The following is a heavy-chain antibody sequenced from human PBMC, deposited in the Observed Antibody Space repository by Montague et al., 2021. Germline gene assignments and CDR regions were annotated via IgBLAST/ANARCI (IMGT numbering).Heavy chain of an antibody. CDR2: MFYGGAT. D-gene: IGHD3-10*01. CDR1: SGSIFHAH. V-gene: IGHV4-59*08. CDR3: AKQDYFVSGTSYKGFDP. Sequence: SETLSLTCTVSSGSIFHAHWSWVRQPPGKGLEWLGSMFYGGATSNNPSLKSRVTMSIDTSTNQFSLKLSFVTAADTAVYYPAKQDYFVSGTSYKGFDPWGRGILVTVSS. J-gene: IGHJ5*02.